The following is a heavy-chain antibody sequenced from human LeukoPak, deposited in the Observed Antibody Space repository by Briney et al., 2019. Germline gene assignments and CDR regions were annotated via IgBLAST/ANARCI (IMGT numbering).Heavy chain of an antibody. Sequence: PGGSLRLSCAASGFTFSSYAMHWVRQAPGKGLEWVAVISYDGSNKYYADSVKGRFTISRDNSKNTLYLQMNSLRAEDTAVYYCARGGTLVRGGDPFDYWGQGTLVTASS. CDR3: ARGGTLVRGGDPFDY. CDR1: GFTFSSYA. CDR2: ISYDGSNK. J-gene: IGHJ4*02. V-gene: IGHV3-30*04. D-gene: IGHD3-10*01.